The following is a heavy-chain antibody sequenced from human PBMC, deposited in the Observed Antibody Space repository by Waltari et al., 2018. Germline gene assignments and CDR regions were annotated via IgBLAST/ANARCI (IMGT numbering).Heavy chain of an antibody. Sequence: QVQLVQSGAEVKKPGASVKVSCKASGYTFTSYAMHWVRQAPGQRLEWMGWINAGNGNTKDSQKFQGRVTITRDTSASTAYMELSSLRSEDTAVYYCARSSGYYYAPLDAFDIWGQGTMVTVSS. CDR3: ARSSGYYYAPLDAFDI. D-gene: IGHD3-22*01. CDR1: GYTFTSYA. V-gene: IGHV1-3*01. CDR2: INAGNGNT. J-gene: IGHJ3*02.